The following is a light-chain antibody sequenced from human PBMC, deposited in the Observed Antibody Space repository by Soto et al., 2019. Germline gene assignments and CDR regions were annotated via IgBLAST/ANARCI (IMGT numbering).Light chain of an antibody. CDR2: KVS. CDR3: MQCRHWPYP. V-gene: IGKV2-30*02. Sequence: DVVMHQSPLSLPVTLGQPASISCRSSQSLIHSDGNTYLHWFQQRPGQSPRRLIYKVSARDSGVPDRFSGSGSGTEFTMKISRVEAEHVGVYYYMQCRHWPYPFGPGTKVDIK. CDR1: QSLIHSDGNTY. J-gene: IGKJ3*01.